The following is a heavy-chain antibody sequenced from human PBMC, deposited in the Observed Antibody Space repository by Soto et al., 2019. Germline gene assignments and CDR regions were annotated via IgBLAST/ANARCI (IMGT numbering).Heavy chain of an antibody. V-gene: IGHV1-18*01. CDR2: ISAYNGNT. CDR1: GYSLSGYG. J-gene: IGHJ5*02. CDR3: ARDVRANGFNP. Sequence: SGKVGWNAFGYSLSGYGFSLVRQAPGQGLEWMGWISAYNGNTNYAQKLQGRVTMTTDTSNSTAYMERRSLRSDDTAVYYCARDVRANGFNPWGQGALVTVS.